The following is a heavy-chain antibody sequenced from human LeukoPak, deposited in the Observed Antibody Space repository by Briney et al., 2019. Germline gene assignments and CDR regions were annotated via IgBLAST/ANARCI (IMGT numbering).Heavy chain of an antibody. D-gene: IGHD2-8*01. Sequence: SETLSLTCTVSGGSISSSSYYWGWIRQPPGKGLEWIGSIYYSGSTYYNPSLKSRVTISVDTSKNQFSLKLSSVTAADTAVYYCARAARDLVPTEYFDLWGRGTLVTVSS. CDR1: GGSISSSSYY. V-gene: IGHV4-39*07. CDR3: ARAARDLVPTEYFDL. J-gene: IGHJ2*01. CDR2: IYYSGST.